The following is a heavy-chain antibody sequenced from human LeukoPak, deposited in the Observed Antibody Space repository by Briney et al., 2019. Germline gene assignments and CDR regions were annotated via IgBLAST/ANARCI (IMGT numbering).Heavy chain of an antibody. J-gene: IGHJ4*02. V-gene: IGHV1-69*13. CDR2: IIPIFGTA. CDR3: ATAKDYYDSSGYDY. Sequence: GASVKVSCKASGGIFSSYAISWVRQAPGQGLEWMGGIIPIFGTANYAQKFQGRVTITADESTSTAYMELSSLRSEDTAVYYCATAKDYYDSSGYDYWGQGTLVTVSS. CDR1: GGIFSSYA. D-gene: IGHD3-22*01.